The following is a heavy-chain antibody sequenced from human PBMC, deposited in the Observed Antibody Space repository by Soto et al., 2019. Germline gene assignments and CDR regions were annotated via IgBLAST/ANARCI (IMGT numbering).Heavy chain of an antibody. V-gene: IGHV5-51*01. CDR1: GYSFTSYW. CDR3: ARQDDYYDSSGYYSLPDY. J-gene: IGHJ4*02. D-gene: IGHD3-22*01. CDR2: IYPGDSDT. Sequence: GESLKISCKGSGYSFTSYWIGWVRQMPGKGLEWMGIIYPGDSDTGYSPSFQGQVTISADKSISTAYLQWSSLKASDTAMYYCARQDDYYDSSGYYSLPDYWGQGTLVTVSS.